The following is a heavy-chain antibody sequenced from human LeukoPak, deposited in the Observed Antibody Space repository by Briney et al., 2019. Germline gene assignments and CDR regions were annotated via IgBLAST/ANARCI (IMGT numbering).Heavy chain of an antibody. CDR2: INQYGNEK. D-gene: IGHD3-10*01. Sequence: PGGSLRLSCAASGFTFSTYWMNWVRQAPGKGLEWVANINQYGNEKYYVDSVKGRFTISRDNGKNSLYLEMNSLRAEDTAVYYCATGTEMDRGVIINGHLDYWGQGTLVIVSS. CDR3: ATGTEMDRGVIINGHLDY. J-gene: IGHJ4*02. CDR1: GFTFSTYW. V-gene: IGHV3-7*01.